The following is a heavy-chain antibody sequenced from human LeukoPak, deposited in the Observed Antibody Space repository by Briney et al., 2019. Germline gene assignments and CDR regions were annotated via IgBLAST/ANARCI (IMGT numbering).Heavy chain of an antibody. Sequence: QPGGSLRLSCAASGFTFSSYAMSWVRQAPGKGLEWVSAISGSGGSTYYADSVKGRFTISRDNSKNTLYLQMNSLRAEDTAVYYCAKRGYCSSTSCLPGAFDIWGQGTMVTVSS. D-gene: IGHD2-2*01. CDR3: AKRGYCSSTSCLPGAFDI. J-gene: IGHJ3*02. V-gene: IGHV3-23*01. CDR1: GFTFSSYA. CDR2: ISGSGGST.